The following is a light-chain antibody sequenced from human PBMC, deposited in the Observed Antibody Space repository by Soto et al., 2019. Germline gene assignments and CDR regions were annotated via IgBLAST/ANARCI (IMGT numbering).Light chain of an antibody. CDR2: GAS. CDR3: QQYDSSPRT. J-gene: IGKJ2*01. V-gene: IGKV3-20*01. Sequence: EIVLTQYPGTMSLSPGERATLSCRASQSVSSSFLAWFQQKPGQAPRLLIYGASSRATGIPDRFSGSGSGTDFTLTISRLEPEDFAVYYCQQYDSSPRTFGQGTKLEIK. CDR1: QSVSSSF.